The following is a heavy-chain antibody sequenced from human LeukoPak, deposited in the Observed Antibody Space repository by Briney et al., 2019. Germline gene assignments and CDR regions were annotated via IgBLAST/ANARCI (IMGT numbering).Heavy chain of an antibody. CDR1: GYRFNAYW. V-gene: IGHV5-51*01. D-gene: IGHD1-26*01. CDR3: ARHVPGGSFFYFDD. Sequence: PGESLKISCKGSGYRFNAYWIAWVRQMPGKGLEWMGIIYPDDSDTSYSPSFQGQVTISADKSVRTAYLQWSSLKASDTAMYYCARHVPGGSFFYFDDWGQGTLVTVAS. J-gene: IGHJ4*02. CDR2: IYPDDSDT.